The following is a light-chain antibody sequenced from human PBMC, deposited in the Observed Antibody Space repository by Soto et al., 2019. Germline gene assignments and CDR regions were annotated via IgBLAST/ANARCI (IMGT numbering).Light chain of an antibody. CDR3: QQYGSSPRT. J-gene: IGKJ1*01. Sequence: EVVFTQYPAKLSSSPGERATHSCRASQSVSSYLAWYQQKPGQAPRLLVYGASSRATGIPDRFSGSGSGTDFTLTISRLEPEDFAVYYCQQYGSSPRTFGQGTKVDIK. CDR1: QSVSSY. V-gene: IGKV3-20*01. CDR2: GAS.